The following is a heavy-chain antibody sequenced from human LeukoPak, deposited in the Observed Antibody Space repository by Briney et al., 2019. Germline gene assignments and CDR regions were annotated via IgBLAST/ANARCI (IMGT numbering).Heavy chain of an antibody. J-gene: IGHJ4*02. D-gene: IGHD3-10*01. V-gene: IGHV3-74*01. Sequence: GGSLRLSCAASGFTFSTYWMYWVRQAPGKGLVWVSRTTSDGSTTTYADSVKGRFTITRDNAKNTLYLQMNSLSAEDTAVYYCARGPRGGTFDFWAREPWSPSPQ. CDR1: GFTFSTYW. CDR3: ARGPRGGTFDF. CDR2: TTSDGSTT.